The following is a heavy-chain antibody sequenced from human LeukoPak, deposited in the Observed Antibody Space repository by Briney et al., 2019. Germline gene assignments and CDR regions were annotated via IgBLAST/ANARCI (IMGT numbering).Heavy chain of an antibody. CDR1: RYTFTSYD. D-gene: IGHD5-18*01. CDR2: MNPNSGNT. V-gene: IGHV1-8*01. J-gene: IGHJ5*02. Sequence: ASVKVSCKASRYTFTSYDINWVRQATGQGLEWMGWMNPNSGNTGYAQKFQGRVTMTRNTSISTAYMELSSLRSEDTAVYYCARTGGYSYGYAGWFDPWGQGTLVTVSS. CDR3: ARTGGYSYGYAGWFDP.